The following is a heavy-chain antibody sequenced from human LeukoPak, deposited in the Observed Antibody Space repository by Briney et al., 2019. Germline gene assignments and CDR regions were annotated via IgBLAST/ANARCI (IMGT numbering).Heavy chain of an antibody. Sequence: GGSLRLSCAASGFSFSSYAMHWVRQVPGKGLEWVANIWHDGSNKFYADSVRGRFTISRDNSKTTLYLQMNSLRAEDTAVYYCAKDFYSSTSGGSVFWGQGTLVTVSS. J-gene: IGHJ4*02. CDR1: GFSFSSYA. D-gene: IGHD6-6*01. CDR2: IWHDGSNK. CDR3: AKDFYSSTSGGSVF. V-gene: IGHV3-30*02.